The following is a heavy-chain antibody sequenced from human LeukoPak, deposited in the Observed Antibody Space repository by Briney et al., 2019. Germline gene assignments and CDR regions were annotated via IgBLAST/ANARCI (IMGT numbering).Heavy chain of an antibody. D-gene: IGHD4-17*01. CDR1: GFTFSRYA. V-gene: IGHV3-23*01. CDR2: VSGSGGST. Sequence: PGGSLRLSCAASGFTFSRYAMSWVRQAPGKGVEWVSAVSGSGGSTYYADSVKGRFTSSRDNSKNTLYVQMNSLRAEDTAVYHCAKAVATVTPRYYYYGMDVWGQGTTVTVSS. CDR3: AKAVATVTPRYYYYGMDV. J-gene: IGHJ6*02.